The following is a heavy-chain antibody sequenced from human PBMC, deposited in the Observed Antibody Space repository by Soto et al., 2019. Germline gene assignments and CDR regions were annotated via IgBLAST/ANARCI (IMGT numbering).Heavy chain of an antibody. J-gene: IGHJ6*02. CDR1: GGTFRNYG. Sequence: ASVKVSCKASGGTFRNYGIGWVRQAPGQGLEWMGGIIPVFGTTNYAQKFQGRVTITADESTSTAYIEVSSLRSEDTAMFYCGRYCSGGSCHTLDYYGMDIWGQGTTVTVSS. V-gene: IGHV1-69*13. CDR2: IIPVFGTT. D-gene: IGHD2-15*01. CDR3: GRYCSGGSCHTLDYYGMDI.